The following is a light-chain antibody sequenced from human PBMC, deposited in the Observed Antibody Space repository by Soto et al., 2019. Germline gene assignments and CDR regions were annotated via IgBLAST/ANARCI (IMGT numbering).Light chain of an antibody. CDR1: SSDVGGYNY. CDR3: SSYTSSSTFYV. Sequence: QSVLTQPASVSGSPGQSITISCTGTSSDVGGYNYVSWYQQHPGKAPKLIIYEVSDRPSGVSNRFSGSKSGNTASLAISGLQAEDEADYYCSSYTSSSTFYVFGTGTKLTVL. J-gene: IGLJ1*01. V-gene: IGLV2-14*01. CDR2: EVS.